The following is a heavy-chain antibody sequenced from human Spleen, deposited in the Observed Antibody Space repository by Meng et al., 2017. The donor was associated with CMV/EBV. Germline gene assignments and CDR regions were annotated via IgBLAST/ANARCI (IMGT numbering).Heavy chain of an antibody. V-gene: IGHV3-30*03. CDR3: AREALTGGFYYFDY. CDR1: GFTFSSYS. D-gene: IGHD7-27*01. Sequence: GESLKISCAASGFTFSSYSMNWVRQAPGKGLEWVAVISYDGSNKYYADSVKGRFTISRDNSKNTLYLQMNSLRAEDTAVYYCAREALTGGFYYFDYWGQGTLVTVSS. J-gene: IGHJ4*02. CDR2: ISYDGSNK.